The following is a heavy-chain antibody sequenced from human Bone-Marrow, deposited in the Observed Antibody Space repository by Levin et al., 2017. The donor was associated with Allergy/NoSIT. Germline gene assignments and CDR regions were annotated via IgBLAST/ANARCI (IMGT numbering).Heavy chain of an antibody. V-gene: IGHV3-23*01. Sequence: RTGGSLRLSCAASGFSFRMYSMTWVRRAPGKGLEWVSGISEAAGSKHYAASVKGRFTISRDNSKNMLYLQMNSLRDDDTAVYYCVKMSQLYTRGWGGLDNWGQGTLVIVSS. CDR3: VKMSQLYTRGWGGLDN. D-gene: IGHD6-19*01. CDR2: ISEAAGSK. CDR1: GFSFRMYS. J-gene: IGHJ4*02.